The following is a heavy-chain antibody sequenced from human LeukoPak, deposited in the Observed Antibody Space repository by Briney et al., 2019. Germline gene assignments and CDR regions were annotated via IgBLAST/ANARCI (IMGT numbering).Heavy chain of an antibody. Sequence: GGSLRLSCAASGFTFSSYWMSWFRQAPGKGLEWVSVIYGGGTTYYADSVKGRFTISRDDSKNTLYLHMNTLRAEDTAVYYCASDSGRFDYWGQGTLVTVSS. V-gene: IGHV3-66*01. CDR1: GFTFSSYW. CDR3: ASDSGRFDY. D-gene: IGHD1-26*01. CDR2: IYGGGTT. J-gene: IGHJ4*02.